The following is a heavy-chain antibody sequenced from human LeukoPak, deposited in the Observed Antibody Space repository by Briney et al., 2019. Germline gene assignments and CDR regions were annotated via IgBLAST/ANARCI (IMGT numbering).Heavy chain of an antibody. CDR2: ISCSGGST. CDR1: GFTFSSYA. Sequence: PGGSLRLSCVVSGFTFSSYAMSWVRQAPGKGLEWVSGISCSGGSTYYADSVKGRFTISRDNSKNTLYLQMNSLRAEDTAVYYCAKDLYCSGGSCYSAASDYWGQGTLVTVSS. J-gene: IGHJ4*02. D-gene: IGHD2-15*01. CDR3: AKDLYCSGGSCYSAASDY. V-gene: IGHV3-23*01.